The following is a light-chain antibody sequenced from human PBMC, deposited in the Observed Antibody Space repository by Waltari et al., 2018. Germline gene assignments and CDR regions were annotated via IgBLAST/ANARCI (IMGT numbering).Light chain of an antibody. V-gene: IGKV3-20*01. CDR3: QHYVSLPAT. J-gene: IGKJ1*01. Sequence: IVLTQSPGTLSLSPGERATLSCRASQSVGRTLAWYQQKPGQAPRLLIYGASIRATGIPDRLSGGGSGTDFSLGINRLEPEDFAVYYCQHYVSLPATFGQGTKVEIK. CDR2: GAS. CDR1: QSVGRT.